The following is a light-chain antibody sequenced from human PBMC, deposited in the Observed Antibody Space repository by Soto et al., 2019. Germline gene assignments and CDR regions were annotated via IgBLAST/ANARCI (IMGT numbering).Light chain of an antibody. V-gene: IGKV3-15*01. CDR3: QQYNNWLIT. CDR2: GAS. J-gene: IGKJ5*01. Sequence: EIVMTQSPATLSVSPGERATLSCRASQSVSSNLAWYQQKPGQAPRLLIYGASTRATGIPARFSGSGSGTEFTLTISSLQSEDFAVYYGQQYNNWLITFGQGTRLESK. CDR1: QSVSSN.